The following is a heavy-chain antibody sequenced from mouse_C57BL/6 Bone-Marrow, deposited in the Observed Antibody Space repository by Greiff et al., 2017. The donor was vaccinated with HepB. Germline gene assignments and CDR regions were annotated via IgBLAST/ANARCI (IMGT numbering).Heavy chain of an antibody. CDR3: ASARTRGWFAY. V-gene: IGHV3-8*01. CDR2: ISYSGST. Sequence: DVMLVESGPGLAKPSQTLSLTCSVTGYSITSDYWNWIRQFPGNKLEYMGYISYSGSTYYNPSLKSRISITRDTSKNQYYLQLNSVTTEDTATYYCASARTRGWFAYWGQGTLVTVSA. J-gene: IGHJ3*01. CDR1: GYSITSDY.